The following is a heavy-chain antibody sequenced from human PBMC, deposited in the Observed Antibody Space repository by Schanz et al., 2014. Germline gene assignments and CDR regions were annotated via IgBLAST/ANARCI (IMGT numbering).Heavy chain of an antibody. J-gene: IGHJ4*02. CDR3: ARAPTAYCSDTSCLGTPFDY. Sequence: QVQLVQSGAEVKKPGASVKVSCKASGYTFISYGIKWVRQAPGQGLEWMGWINPNTGGTNFAQKFQGWVTVTRDTSISTVYMELSSLRSEDTAVYYCARAPTAYCSDTSCLGTPFDYWGQGTLVTVSS. CDR1: GYTFISYG. D-gene: IGHD2-2*01. V-gene: IGHV1-2*04. CDR2: INPNTGGT.